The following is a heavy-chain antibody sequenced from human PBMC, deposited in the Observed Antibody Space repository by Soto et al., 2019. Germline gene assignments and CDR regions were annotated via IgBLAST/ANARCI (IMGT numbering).Heavy chain of an antibody. V-gene: IGHV4-61*01. Sequence: RSIIDCLRSPRQPPGKGLEWIGYIYYSGSTNYNPSLKSRVTISVDTSKNQFSLKLSSVTAADTAVYYCARDQSSGWYDYWGPGTRVNGSS. CDR3: ARDQSSGWYDY. D-gene: IGHD6-19*01. CDR2: IYYSGST. J-gene: IGHJ4*02. CDR1: RSIIDC.